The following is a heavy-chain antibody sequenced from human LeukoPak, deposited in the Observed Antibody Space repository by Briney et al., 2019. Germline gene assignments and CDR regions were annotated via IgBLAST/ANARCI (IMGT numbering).Heavy chain of an antibody. D-gene: IGHD5-12*01. CDR1: GGTFSSYA. V-gene: IGHV1-69*13. CDR2: IIPIFGTA. CDR3: SPCGHAYDWFGP. Sequence: SVKVSCKASGGTFSSYAISWVRQAPGQELEWMGGIIPIFGTANYAQKFQGRVTITADESTSTAYMELSSLRSEDTAVYYCSPCGHAYDWFGPWGQGTLVTVSS. J-gene: IGHJ5*02.